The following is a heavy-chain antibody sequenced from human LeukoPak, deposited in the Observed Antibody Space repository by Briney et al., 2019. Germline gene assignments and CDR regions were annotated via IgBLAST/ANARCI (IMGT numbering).Heavy chain of an antibody. Sequence: PGGSLRLSCAASGFTFDEYGMSWVRQAPGKGLEWVSSINWDGCSTAYADSVQGRFTILRDNAKNSLHLQMKSLRAEDTTLYYCARDSFSGSSLDYWGQGTLVTVSS. D-gene: IGHD1-26*01. V-gene: IGHV3-20*04. CDR3: ARDSFSGSSLDY. CDR2: INWDGCST. J-gene: IGHJ4*02. CDR1: GFTFDEYG.